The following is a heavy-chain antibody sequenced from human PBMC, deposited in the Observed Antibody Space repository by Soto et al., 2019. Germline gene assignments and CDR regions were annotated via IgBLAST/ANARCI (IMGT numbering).Heavy chain of an antibody. D-gene: IGHD3-10*01. V-gene: IGHV4-59*12. CDR2: IYYSGST. CDR3: ARTYGSGSYYFGGLDYFDY. J-gene: IGHJ4*02. CDR1: GGSISSYY. Sequence: SETLSLTCTVSGGSISSYYWSWIRQPPGKGLEWIGYIYYSGSTNYNPSLKSRVTISVDRSRNQFSLKLNSVTAADTAVYYCARTYGSGSYYFGGLDYFDYWGQGTLVTVSS.